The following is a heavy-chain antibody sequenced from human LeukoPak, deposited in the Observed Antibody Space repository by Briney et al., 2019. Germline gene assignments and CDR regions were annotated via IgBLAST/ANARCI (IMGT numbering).Heavy chain of an antibody. J-gene: IGHJ4*02. V-gene: IGHV3-74*01. Sequence: GGSLRLSCAASGFSFSSYWMHWVRQAPRKGLVWVSCICLDGSSTNYAASVKGRFTISRDNAKNTLYLQMNSLRAEDTAVYYCARYYYDSSGYHPDYRGQGTLVTVSS. D-gene: IGHD3-22*01. CDR2: ICLDGSST. CDR3: ARYYYDSSGYHPDY. CDR1: GFSFSSYW.